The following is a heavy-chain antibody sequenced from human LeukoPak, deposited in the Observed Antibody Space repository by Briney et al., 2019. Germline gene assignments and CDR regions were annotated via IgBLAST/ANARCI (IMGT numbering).Heavy chain of an antibody. V-gene: IGHV4-34*01. CDR2: INHSGST. CDR3: ARRQNYYDSSGFGY. D-gene: IGHD3-22*01. CDR1: GGSFSGYY. J-gene: IGHJ4*02. Sequence: PSETLSLTCAVYGGSFSGYYWSWIRQPPGKGLEWIGEINHSGSTNYNPSLKSRVTISVDTSKNQFSLKLSSVTAADTAVYYCARRQNYYDSSGFGYWGQGTLVTVSS.